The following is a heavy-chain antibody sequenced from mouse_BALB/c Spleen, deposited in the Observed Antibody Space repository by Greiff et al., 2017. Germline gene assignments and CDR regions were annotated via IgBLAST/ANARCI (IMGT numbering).Heavy chain of an antibody. V-gene: IGHV1S34*01. CDR2: ISCYNGAT. CDR3: ARGDGNVAWFAY. D-gene: IGHD2-1*01. Sequence: LVKTGASVKISCKASGYSFTGYYMHWVKQSHGKSLEWIGYISCYNGATSYNQKFKGKATFTVDTSSSTAYMQFNSLTSEDSAVYYCARGDGNVAWFAYWSQGTLVTVSA. CDR1: GYSFTGYY. J-gene: IGHJ3*01.